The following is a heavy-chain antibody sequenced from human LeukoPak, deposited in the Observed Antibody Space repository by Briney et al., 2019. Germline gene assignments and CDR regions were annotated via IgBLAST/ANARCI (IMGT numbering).Heavy chain of an antibody. D-gene: IGHD1-26*01. CDR2: IYPSGST. V-gene: IGHV4-61*02. CDR1: GGSISSGSYY. J-gene: IGHJ3*02. Sequence: SETLSLTCTVSGGSISSGSYYWSWIRQPAGKGLEWIGRIYPSGSTNYNPSLKSRVTISVDTSKNQFSLKLSSVTAADTAVYYCARGWELLNDAFDIWGQGTMVTVSS. CDR3: ARGWELLNDAFDI.